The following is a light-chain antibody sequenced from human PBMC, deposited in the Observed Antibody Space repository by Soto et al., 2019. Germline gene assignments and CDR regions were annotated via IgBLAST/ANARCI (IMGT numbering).Light chain of an antibody. Sequence: QSVLTQPASGSGSPGQSITISCTGTSSDVGGYNYVSWYQHHPGKAPKLMIFDVSNRPSGVSNRFSGPKSGNTASLTISGLQAEDEADYYCSSYTASSTYVFGTGTKVTVL. CDR3: SSYTASSTYV. J-gene: IGLJ1*01. CDR2: DVS. V-gene: IGLV2-14*03. CDR1: SSDVGGYNY.